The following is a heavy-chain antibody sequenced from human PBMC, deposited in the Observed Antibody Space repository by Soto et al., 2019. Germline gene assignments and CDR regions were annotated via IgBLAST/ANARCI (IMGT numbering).Heavy chain of an antibody. CDR2: ISWNSGSI. Sequence: EVQLVESGGGLVQPGRSLRLSCAASGFTFDDYAMHWVRQAPGKGLEWVSGISWNSGSIGYADSVKGRFTISRDNAKNSLYLQMNSLRAEDTALYYCAKDRHIAVAGPIDYWGQGTLVTVSS. CDR1: GFTFDDYA. V-gene: IGHV3-9*01. CDR3: AKDRHIAVAGPIDY. J-gene: IGHJ4*02. D-gene: IGHD6-19*01.